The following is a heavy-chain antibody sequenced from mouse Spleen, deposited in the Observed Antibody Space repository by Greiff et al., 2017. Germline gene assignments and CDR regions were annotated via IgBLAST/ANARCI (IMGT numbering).Heavy chain of an antibody. CDR1: GFSLTSYG. V-gene: IGHV2-2*01. J-gene: IGHJ3*01. CDR3: ASYDLAY. Sequence: QVQLQQSGPGLVQPSQSLSITCTVSGFSLTSYGVHWVRQSPGKGLEWLGVIWSGGSTDYNAAFISRLSSSKDNSKSQVFFKMNSLQADDTAIYYCASYDLAYWGQGTLVTVSA. CDR2: IWSGGST. D-gene: IGHD2-3*01.